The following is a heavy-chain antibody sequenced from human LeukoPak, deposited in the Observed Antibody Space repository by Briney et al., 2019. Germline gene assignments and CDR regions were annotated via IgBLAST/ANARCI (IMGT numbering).Heavy chain of an antibody. V-gene: IGHV1-69*13. CDR3: AREAGIAVAPGNWFDP. CDR1: GGTFSSYA. Sequence: SVKVSCKASGGTFSSYAISWVRQAPGQGLEWMGGIIPIFGTANYAQKFQGRVTITADESTSTAYMELSSLRSEDTAVYYCAREAGIAVAPGNWFDPWGQGTLVTVSS. J-gene: IGHJ5*02. D-gene: IGHD6-19*01. CDR2: IIPIFGTA.